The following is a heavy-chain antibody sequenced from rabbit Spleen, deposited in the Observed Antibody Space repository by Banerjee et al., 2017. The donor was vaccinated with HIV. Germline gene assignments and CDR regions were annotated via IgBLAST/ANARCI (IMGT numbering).Heavy chain of an antibody. CDR2: IWTGSTSIT. CDR1: GFSLSSSDY. CDR3: ARDPNYASGNYIYSF. Sequence: QQLEESGGDLVKPGASLTLTCTASGFSLSSSDYMCWVRQAPGKGLEWIGTIWTGSTSITWYANWALGRFTISKTSSTTVTLQLNSLTAADTATYFCARDPNYASGNYIYSFWGPGTLVTVS. V-gene: IGHV1S40*01. J-gene: IGHJ4*01. D-gene: IGHD1-1*01.